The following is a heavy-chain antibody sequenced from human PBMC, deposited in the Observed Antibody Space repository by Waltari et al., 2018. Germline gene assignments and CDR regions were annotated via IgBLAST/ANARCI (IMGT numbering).Heavy chain of an antibody. J-gene: IGHJ3*02. CDR2: INAGNGNT. CDR1: GYTFTSYA. Sequence: QVQLVQSGAEVKKPGASVTVSCKASGYTFTSYAMHWVPQAPGQRLEWMGWINAGNGNTKYSQKFQGRVTITRDTSASTAYMELSSLRSEDTAVYYCARAVAASLDAFDIWGQGTMVTVSS. CDR3: ARAVAASLDAFDI. V-gene: IGHV1-3*01. D-gene: IGHD6-19*01.